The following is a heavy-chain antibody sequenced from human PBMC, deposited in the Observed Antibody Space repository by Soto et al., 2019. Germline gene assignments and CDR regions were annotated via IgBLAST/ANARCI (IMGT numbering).Heavy chain of an antibody. D-gene: IGHD5-12*01. CDR2: IYYSGST. CDR3: AREDGYNLFDY. J-gene: IGHJ4*02. Sequence: SSETLSLTCTVSGGSISSYYWSWIRQPPGKGLEWIGYIYYSGSTNYNPSLKSRVTISVDTSKNQFSLKLSSVTAADTAVYYCAREDGYNLFDYWGQGTLVTVSS. V-gene: IGHV4-59*01. CDR1: GGSISSYY.